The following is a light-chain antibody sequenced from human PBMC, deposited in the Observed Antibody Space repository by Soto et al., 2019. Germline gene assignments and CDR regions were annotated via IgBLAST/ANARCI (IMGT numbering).Light chain of an antibody. J-gene: IGKJ4*01. CDR2: GAF. CDR3: QQYDSSPLT. V-gene: IGKV3-20*01. CDR1: QSVGRNY. Sequence: EIVLTQSPGTLSVSPGERATLSCRASQSVGRNYLAWYQQKPGQAPSLLIYGAFSRATGIPARFSGSGSGTDFTLTISSLEPEDFAMYYCQQYDSSPLTFGGGTKVDTK.